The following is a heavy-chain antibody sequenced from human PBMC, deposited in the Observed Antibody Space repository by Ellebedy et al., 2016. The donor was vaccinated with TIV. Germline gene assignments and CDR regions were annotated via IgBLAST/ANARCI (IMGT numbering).Heavy chain of an antibody. CDR2: FDPEDGET. CDR1: GYSLIELS. D-gene: IGHD2-21*02. J-gene: IGHJ3*02. Sequence: AASVKVSCKVSGYSLIELSMHWMRQVPGKGLEWMGGFDPEDGETTYSQKFQGRVTMSEETSTDTSYMELSSLRSEDTSVYFCATDSSKSALVMVTSVHAFDIWGQGTMVTVSS. V-gene: IGHV1-24*01. CDR3: ATDSSKSALVMVTSVHAFDI.